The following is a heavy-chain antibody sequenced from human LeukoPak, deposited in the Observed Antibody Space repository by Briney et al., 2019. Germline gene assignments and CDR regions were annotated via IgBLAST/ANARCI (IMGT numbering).Heavy chain of an antibody. CDR3: ARGPLFWSGFPPGYDY. Sequence: AAVKVSCKASGYTFTSYYMHWVRQAPGQGLEWMGIINPSGGSTSYAQKFQGRVTMTRDTSTSTVYMELSSLRSEDTAVYYCARGPLFWSGFPPGYDYWGRGTLVTVSS. V-gene: IGHV1-46*03. J-gene: IGHJ4*02. CDR1: GYTFTSYY. D-gene: IGHD3-3*01. CDR2: INPSGGST.